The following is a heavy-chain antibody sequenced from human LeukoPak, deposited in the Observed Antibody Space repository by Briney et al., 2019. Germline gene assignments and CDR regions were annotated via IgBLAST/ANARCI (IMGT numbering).Heavy chain of an antibody. Sequence: SETLSLTCTVSGGSISNKYWSWIRQPPGKGLEWIGYIYYSGNTNYNPSLKSRVTILVDTSKNQFSLKLSSVTAADTAVYYCARGYSSSWYFNWFDPWGQGTLVTVSS. D-gene: IGHD6-13*01. CDR2: IYYSGNT. V-gene: IGHV4-59*01. CDR1: GGSISNKY. J-gene: IGHJ5*02. CDR3: ARGYSSSWYFNWFDP.